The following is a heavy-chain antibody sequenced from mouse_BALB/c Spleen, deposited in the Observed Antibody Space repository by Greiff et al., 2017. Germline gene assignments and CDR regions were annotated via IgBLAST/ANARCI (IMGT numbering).Heavy chain of an antibody. V-gene: IGHV14-4*02. J-gene: IGHJ3*01. CDR1: GFNVKDYY. Sequence: VQLKQSGAELVRSGASVKLSCTASGFNVKDYYMHWVKQRPEQGLEWIGWIDPENGDTEYAPKFQGKATMTADTSSNTAYLQLSSLTSEDTAVYYCTSTGGFAYWGQGTLVTVSA. D-gene: IGHD2-1*01. CDR2: IDPENGDT. CDR3: TSTGGFAY.